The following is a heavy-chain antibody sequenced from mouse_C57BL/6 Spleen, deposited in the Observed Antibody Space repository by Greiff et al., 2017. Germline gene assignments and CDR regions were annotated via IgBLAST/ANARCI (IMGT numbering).Heavy chain of an antibody. V-gene: IGHV1-81*01. Sequence: QVQLQQSGAELARPGASVKLSCKASGYTFTSYGISWVKQRTGQGLEWIGEIYPSSGNTYYNEKFKGKATLTADKSSSTAYMELRSLTSADSAVYCCVGGSKDWYFDVWGTGSTVTVSS. D-gene: IGHD2-5*01. CDR1: GYTFTSYG. J-gene: IGHJ1*03. CDR2: IYPSSGNT. CDR3: VGGSKDWYFDV.